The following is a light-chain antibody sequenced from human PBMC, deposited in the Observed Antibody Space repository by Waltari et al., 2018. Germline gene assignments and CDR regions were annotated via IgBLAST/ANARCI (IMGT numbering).Light chain of an antibody. CDR3: HQYYTTPAIT. V-gene: IGKV1-NL1*01. CDR2: GAS. CDR1: QGINNS. J-gene: IGKJ5*01. Sequence: DIQMTQSPSSLSASVGDRVTITCRTSQGINNSLTWYQQKAGEAPKLLLYGASRLESGVPSRFRGSGSGTQYTLTITSLQPEDFATYYCHQYYTTPAITFGQGTRLDIK.